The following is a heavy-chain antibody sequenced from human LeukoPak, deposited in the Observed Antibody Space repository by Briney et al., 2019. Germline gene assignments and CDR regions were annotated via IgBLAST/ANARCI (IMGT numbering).Heavy chain of an antibody. CDR2: ISWRGGRR. V-gene: IGHV3-20*04. CDR3: ARLRFTIFGVVRYYMDV. CDR1: GFTFYDNG. Sequence: PGGSLRLSCAASGFTFYDNGMTWVRRAPGKGLEWVSGISWRGGRRVYADSVKGRVTIYRDNAKNSLYLQMNSLRAEDTALYYCARLRFTIFGVVRYYMDVWGKGTTVTVSS. J-gene: IGHJ6*03. D-gene: IGHD3-3*01.